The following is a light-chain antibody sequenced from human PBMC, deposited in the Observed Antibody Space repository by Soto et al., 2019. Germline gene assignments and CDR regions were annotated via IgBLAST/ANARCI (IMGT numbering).Light chain of an antibody. CDR2: AS. CDR1: QGVSGIY. Sequence: EIVLTQSPGTLSLSPGERTTLSCKARQGVSGIYLTWYQQKPGQAPRLLIYASNRATGIPDRFSGSGSGTDFTLTISRLEPEDFAVYYCQHYGTSALFGPGTKVEIK. J-gene: IGKJ3*01. V-gene: IGKV3-20*01. CDR3: QHYGTSAL.